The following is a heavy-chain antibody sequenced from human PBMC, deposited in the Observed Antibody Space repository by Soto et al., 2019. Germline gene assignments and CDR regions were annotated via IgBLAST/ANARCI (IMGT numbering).Heavy chain of an antibody. Sequence: QVQLVQSGAEVKKPGASVKVSCKASGYTFTSYYMYWVRQAPGQGLEWMGVIEPSGGSRSYTQKFQGRVTMTRDTSTSTVYMELSSLRSEDTAVYYCARTTMTFYYFDFWGQGTLVTVSS. CDR1: GYTFTSYY. CDR2: IEPSGGSR. J-gene: IGHJ4*02. CDR3: ARTTMTFYYFDF. V-gene: IGHV1-46*01. D-gene: IGHD4-17*01.